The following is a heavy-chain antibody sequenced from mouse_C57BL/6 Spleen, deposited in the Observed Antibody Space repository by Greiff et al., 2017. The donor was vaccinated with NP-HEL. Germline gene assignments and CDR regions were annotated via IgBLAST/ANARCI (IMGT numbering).Heavy chain of an antibody. D-gene: IGHD1-1*01. CDR1: GYTFTGYW. CDR2: ILPGSGST. Sequence: QVQLKQSGAELMKPGASVKLSCKATGYTFTGYWIEWVKQRPGHGLEWIGEILPGSGSTNYNEKFKGKATFTADTSSNTAYMQLSSLTTEDSAIYYCARSPSLTTVVATDAMDYWGQGTSVTVSS. V-gene: IGHV1-9*01. CDR3: ARSPSLTTVVATDAMDY. J-gene: IGHJ4*01.